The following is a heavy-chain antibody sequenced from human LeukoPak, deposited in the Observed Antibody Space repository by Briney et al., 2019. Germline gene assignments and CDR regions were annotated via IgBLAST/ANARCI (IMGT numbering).Heavy chain of an antibody. Sequence: QAGGSLRLSCAASGFTFSSYAMHWVRQAPGKGLEWVAVISYDGSNKYYADSVKGRFTISRDNSKNTLYLQMNSLRAEDTAVYYCAKDRIKYFDWLSDDYWGQGTLVTVSS. D-gene: IGHD3-9*01. V-gene: IGHV3-30*04. CDR2: ISYDGSNK. CDR3: AKDRIKYFDWLSDDY. J-gene: IGHJ4*02. CDR1: GFTFSSYA.